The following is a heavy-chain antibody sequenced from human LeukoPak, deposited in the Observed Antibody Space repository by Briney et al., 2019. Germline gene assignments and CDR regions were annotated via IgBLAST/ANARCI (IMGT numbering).Heavy chain of an antibody. V-gene: IGHV3-23*01. CDR1: EFTFSNYA. D-gene: IGHD3-9*01. Sequence: GGSLRLSRAASEFTFSNYAMSWVRQAPGKGLEWVSAITGSGGNTYYADSVKGRFTISRDNSKNTVFLQMNSLRAEDTAVYYCAKWGDYDVLTGYYVSDYWGQGTLVTVSS. CDR3: AKWGDYDVLTGYYVSDY. J-gene: IGHJ4*02. CDR2: ITGSGGNT.